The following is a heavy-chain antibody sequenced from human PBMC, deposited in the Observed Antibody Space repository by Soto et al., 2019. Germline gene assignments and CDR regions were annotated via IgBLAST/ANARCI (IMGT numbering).Heavy chain of an antibody. J-gene: IGHJ5*02. CDR3: ARGLKRRGSDNWFDP. CDR2: INHSGST. CDR1: GGSFSGYY. Sequence: QVQLQQWGAGLLKPSETLSLTCAVYGGSFSGYYWSWIRQPPGKGLEWIGEINHSGSTNYNPSLKGRVTISVDTSKNQFSLKLSSVTAADTAVYYCARGLKRRGSDNWFDPWGQGTLVTVSS. V-gene: IGHV4-34*01.